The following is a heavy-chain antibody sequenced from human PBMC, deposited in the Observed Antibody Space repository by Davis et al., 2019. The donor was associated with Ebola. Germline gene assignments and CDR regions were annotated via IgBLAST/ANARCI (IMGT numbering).Heavy chain of an antibody. CDR2: INHSGST. Sequence: SETLSLTCAVYGGSFSGYYWSWIRQPPGKGLEWIGEINHSGSTNYNPSLKSRVTISVDRSKNQFSLKLSSVTAADTAVYYCARGYGDHSPDYWGQGTLVTVSS. J-gene: IGHJ4*02. D-gene: IGHD4-17*01. CDR3: ARGYGDHSPDY. CDR1: GGSFSGYY. V-gene: IGHV4-34*01.